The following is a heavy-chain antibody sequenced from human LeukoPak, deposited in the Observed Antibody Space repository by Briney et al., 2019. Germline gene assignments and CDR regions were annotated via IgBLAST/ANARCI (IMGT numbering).Heavy chain of an antibody. V-gene: IGHV3-15*01. CDR3: ITGDIPAAMPGATQTFDY. CDR2: IKSKTDGETT. D-gene: IGHD2-2*01. CDR1: GFTFSNAW. J-gene: IGHJ4*02. Sequence: PGGSLRLSCAASGFTFSNAWMNWVRQAPGKGLEWVGRIKSKTDGETTDYAAPVKGRFTISRDDSKNTLSLQMNSLKTDDTAVYYCITGDIPAAMPGATQTFDYWGQGTLVTVSS.